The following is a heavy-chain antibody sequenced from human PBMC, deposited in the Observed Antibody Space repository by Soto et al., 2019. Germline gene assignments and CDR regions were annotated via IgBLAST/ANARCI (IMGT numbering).Heavy chain of an antibody. CDR1: GYNFAGYW. V-gene: IGHV5-51*01. J-gene: IGHJ4*02. CDR3: ARGGVSTRTFDY. CDR2: IYPSDSDT. D-gene: IGHD3-3*01. Sequence: PGASLKISCKGSGYNFAGYWIAWVRQMPGKGLELMGIIYPSDSDTRYRPSFQGQVTISADKSISSAYLQWSSLRASDTAMYYCARGGVSTRTFDYWGQGTPVTVSS.